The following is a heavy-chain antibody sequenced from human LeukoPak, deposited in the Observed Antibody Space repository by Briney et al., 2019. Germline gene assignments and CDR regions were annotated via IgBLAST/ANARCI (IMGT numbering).Heavy chain of an antibody. CDR2: INPRSTVI. CDR1: GFPFSSYW. D-gene: IGHD2-8*02. V-gene: IGHV3-74*03. Sequence: GGSLRLSCAASGFPFSSYWMHWVRQVPGKRLVWVARINPRSTVITYADSVRGRFTISRDNAENTVSLQMNSLRGEDTAVYYCVRDLVLVETPGDDFDFWGQGTLVTVSS. CDR3: VRDLVLVETPGDDFDF. J-gene: IGHJ4*02.